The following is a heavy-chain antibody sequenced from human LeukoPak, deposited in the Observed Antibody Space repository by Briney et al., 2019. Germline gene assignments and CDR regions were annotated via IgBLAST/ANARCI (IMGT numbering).Heavy chain of an antibody. CDR3: ARTYYGSENYYDY. D-gene: IGHD3-10*01. J-gene: IGHJ4*02. Sequence: NPSETLSLTCTVSGGSVSSGSYYWSWIRQPPGKGLEWIGYIYYSGSTNYNPSLKSRVTISVDTSKSQFPLKLTSVTAADTALYYCARTYYGSENYYDYWGQGILVTVSS. CDR1: GGSVSSGSYY. CDR2: IYYSGST. V-gene: IGHV4-61*01.